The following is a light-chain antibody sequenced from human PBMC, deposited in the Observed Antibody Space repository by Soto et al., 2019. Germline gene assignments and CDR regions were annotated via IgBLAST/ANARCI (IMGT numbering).Light chain of an antibody. V-gene: IGKV1-9*01. CDR3: QQLYTYPLT. CDR1: HDTSRS. Sequence: DTQVTQSPSFLSASVGDRVTLTCRASHDTSRSLGWHQQQPGTANKLLIHAASTLHSGLPSSFSGSGSATEFTLTISSLQPEDFATYYRQQLYTYPLTFGGGTKVDIK. J-gene: IGKJ4*02. CDR2: AAS.